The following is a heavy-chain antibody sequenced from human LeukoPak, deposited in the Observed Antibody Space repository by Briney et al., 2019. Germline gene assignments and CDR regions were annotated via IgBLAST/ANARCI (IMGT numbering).Heavy chain of an antibody. Sequence: PGGSLRLSCAASGFTFSSYAMHWVRQAPGKGLEWVAVISYDGSNKYYAASVKGRFTISRDNSRNTLYLQMNSLRAEDTAVYYCARERPNFRDFWSGAVDYWGQGTLVTVSS. CDR1: GFTFSSYA. CDR2: ISYDGSNK. D-gene: IGHD3-3*01. V-gene: IGHV3-30*04. J-gene: IGHJ4*02. CDR3: ARERPNFRDFWSGAVDY.